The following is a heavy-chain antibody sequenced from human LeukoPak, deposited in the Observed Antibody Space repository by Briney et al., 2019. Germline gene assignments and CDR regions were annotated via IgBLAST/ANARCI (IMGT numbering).Heavy chain of an antibody. CDR2: IYYSGST. CDR1: GGSISSSSYY. J-gene: IGHJ4*02. D-gene: IGHD3-3*01. Sequence: SETLSLTCTVSGGSISSSSYYWGWIRQPPGKGLEWIGSIYYSGSTYYNPSLESRVTISVDTSKNQFSLKLSSVTAADTAVYYCARAYDFWSAPDYWGQGTLVTVSS. CDR3: ARAYDFWSAPDY. V-gene: IGHV4-39*01.